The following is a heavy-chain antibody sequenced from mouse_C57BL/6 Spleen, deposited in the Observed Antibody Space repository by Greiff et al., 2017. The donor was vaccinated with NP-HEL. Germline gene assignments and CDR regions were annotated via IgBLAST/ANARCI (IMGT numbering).Heavy chain of an antibody. CDR1: GYTFTSYW. V-gene: IGHV1-52*01. CDR3: ARGGY. Sequence: QVQLQQPGAELVRPGSSVKLSCKASGYTFTSYWMHWVKQRPIQGLEWIGNIDPSDSETRYNQKFKDKATLTVDKSSSTAYMQLSSLTSEDSAVYYCARGGYWGLGTTLTVSS. CDR2: IDPSDSET. J-gene: IGHJ2*01.